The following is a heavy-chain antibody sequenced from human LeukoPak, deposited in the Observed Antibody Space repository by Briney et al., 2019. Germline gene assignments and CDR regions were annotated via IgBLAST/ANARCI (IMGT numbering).Heavy chain of an antibody. J-gene: IGHJ3*02. V-gene: IGHV3-74*01. Sequence: PGGSLRLSCAPSGFTFSSYWMHWVRQTPGKGLVWVSRVNSDGSRTSYADSVKGRFTIPRDNAKNTLYLQMNRLRAEDTAVYYCSGDGGLHAFDIWGQGTMVTVSS. CDR1: GFTFSSYW. CDR2: VNSDGSRT. CDR3: SGDGGLHAFDI. D-gene: IGHD3/OR15-3a*01.